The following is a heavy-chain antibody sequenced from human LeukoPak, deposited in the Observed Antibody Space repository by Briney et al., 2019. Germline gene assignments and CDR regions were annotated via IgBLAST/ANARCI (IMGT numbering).Heavy chain of an antibody. CDR2: IDSSTDYI. V-gene: IGHV3-21*06. Sequence: GGSLRLSCAASGFSFRTYSMNWVRQAPGKGLEWVSSIDSSTDYIFYADSVKGRFTISRDDAKNSLFLQMNGLRVEDSAVYYCARGPYYYDSSGYLRYYFDSWGQGALVTVSS. D-gene: IGHD3-22*01. CDR1: GFSFRTYS. CDR3: ARGPYYYDSSGYLRYYFDS. J-gene: IGHJ4*02.